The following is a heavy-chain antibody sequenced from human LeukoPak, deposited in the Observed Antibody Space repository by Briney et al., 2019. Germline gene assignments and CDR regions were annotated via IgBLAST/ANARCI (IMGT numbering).Heavy chain of an antibody. V-gene: IGHV4-61*01. CDR2: IFYTGST. Sequence: SETLSLTCTVSGGSISSGSYYWTWVRQPPGKGLEWIGYIFYTGSTNYNPSLKSRVTISVDTSKNQFSLKLSSVTAADTAVYYCARIAVAGTIYWYFDLWGRGTLVTVSS. D-gene: IGHD6-19*01. CDR3: ARIAVAGTIYWYFDL. J-gene: IGHJ2*01. CDR1: GGSISSGSYY.